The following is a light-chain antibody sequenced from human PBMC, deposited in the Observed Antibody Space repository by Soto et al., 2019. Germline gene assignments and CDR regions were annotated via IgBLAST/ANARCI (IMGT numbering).Light chain of an antibody. CDR3: QQRRSWPRA. CDR2: DAP. Sequence: EIVLTQSPATLSLSPGETATLSCRASQSVSSYLAWYQQKPGQAPRLLIYDAPNRATGIPARFSGSGSGTDFTLTISSLEPEDFAVYYCQQRRSWPRAYGQGTKVAIK. CDR1: QSVSSY. J-gene: IGKJ1*01. V-gene: IGKV3-11*01.